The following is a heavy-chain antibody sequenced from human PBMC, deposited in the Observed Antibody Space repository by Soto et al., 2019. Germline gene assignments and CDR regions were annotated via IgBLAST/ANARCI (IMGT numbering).Heavy chain of an antibody. D-gene: IGHD7-27*01. J-gene: IGHJ6*02. V-gene: IGHV2-70*13. Sequence: ESGPTLVNPTQTLSLTCNFSGFSLNSNGMCVNWIRQPPGKALEWLALIDWDDDKYYSTSLKTRHTVSRDTSKNQVVLTMTNMDPVDTATYYCSRTSAFPLGYPHGMDVWGQGTTVTVSS. CDR3: SRTSAFPLGYPHGMDV. CDR2: IDWDDDK. CDR1: GFSLNSNGMC.